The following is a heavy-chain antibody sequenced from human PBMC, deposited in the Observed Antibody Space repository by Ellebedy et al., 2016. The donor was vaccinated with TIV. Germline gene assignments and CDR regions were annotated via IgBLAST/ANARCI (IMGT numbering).Heavy chain of an antibody. CDR1: GFPFRSHW. J-gene: IGHJ4*02. D-gene: IGHD3-22*01. CDR3: ARDRDSYDNSGYLGY. CDR2: IDPDGGEQ. V-gene: IGHV3-7*01. Sequence: GESLKISCEMSGFPFRSHWMSWVRQAPGKGLEWVANIDPDGGEQNYVDSVKGRFTISRDNAKNTLYLQMNSLRAEDTAVYYCARDRDSYDNSGYLGYWGQGTLVSVSS.